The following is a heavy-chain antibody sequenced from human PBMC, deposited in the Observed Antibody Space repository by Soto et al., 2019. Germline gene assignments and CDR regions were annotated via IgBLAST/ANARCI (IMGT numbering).Heavy chain of an antibody. CDR2: IKPDGSEK. CDR1: GFTFSSYW. CDR3: ADPLDLDV. V-gene: IGHV3-7*01. Sequence: GGSLRLSCAASGFTFSSYWMHWVRQAPGKGLEWVATIKPDGSEKYYVDSVKGRFTISRDNAKNSLYLQMNSLRAEDTAVFYCADPLDLDVWGKGATVTVSS. J-gene: IGHJ6*04.